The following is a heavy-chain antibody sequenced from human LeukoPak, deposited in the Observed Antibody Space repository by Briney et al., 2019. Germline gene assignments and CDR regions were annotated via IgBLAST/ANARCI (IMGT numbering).Heavy chain of an antibody. V-gene: IGHV3-64*01. Sequence: GGSLRLSCAASGFTFSSYAMHWVRQAPGKGLEYVSAISSNGGSTYYANSVKGRFTISRDNSKNTLYLQMGSLRAEDMAVYYCARGLRYYYGSGSYLDYWGQGTLVTVSS. CDR3: ARGLRYYYGSGSYLDY. CDR1: GFTFSSYA. CDR2: ISSNGGST. J-gene: IGHJ4*02. D-gene: IGHD3-10*01.